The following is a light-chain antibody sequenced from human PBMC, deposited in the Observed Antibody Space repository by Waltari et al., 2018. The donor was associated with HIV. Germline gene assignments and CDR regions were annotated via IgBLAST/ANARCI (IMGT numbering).Light chain of an antibody. CDR2: LDSDGSH. Sequence: QLVLTQSPSASSSLGASVKLTCTLSSGHSAYAIAWHTAQPEKGPRYLMKLDSDGSHRTGDGIPDRFSGSSSGTERYLTISSLQSEDGADYYCQTWGNGFVIFGGGTKLSVL. CDR3: QTWGNGFVI. J-gene: IGLJ2*01. V-gene: IGLV4-69*01. CDR1: SGHSAYA.